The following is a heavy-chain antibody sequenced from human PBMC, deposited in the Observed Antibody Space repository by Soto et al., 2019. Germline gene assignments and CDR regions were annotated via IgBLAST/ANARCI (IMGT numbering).Heavy chain of an antibody. V-gene: IGHV1-69*01. D-gene: IGHD1-26*01. CDR3: ARGKEPGHYYYYGLDV. J-gene: IGHJ6*02. CDR2: TVPSLRTA. CDR1: GGTFGRHG. Sequence: QVQLVQSGAELKKPGSSVKVSCKASGGTFGRHGISWVRQAPGQGLEWVGGTVPSLRTANYAEKFQARVTITADESASTAYMELSCLRSDDTAVYYGARGKEPGHYYYYGLDVWGQGTTVTVSS.